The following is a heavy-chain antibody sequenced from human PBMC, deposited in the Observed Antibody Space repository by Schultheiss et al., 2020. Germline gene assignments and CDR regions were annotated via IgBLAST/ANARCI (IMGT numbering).Heavy chain of an antibody. CDR3: ARDAPFTTSWTVRFDY. D-gene: IGHD2-2*01. CDR1: GGSFSGYY. J-gene: IGHJ4*02. Sequence: SQTLSLTCAVYGGSFSGYYWSWIRQPPGKGLEWIGYIYYSGSTNYNPSLKSRVTISVDTSKNQFSLKLSSVTAADTAVYYCARDAPFTTSWTVRFDYWGQGTLVNVSS. V-gene: IGHV4-59*12. CDR2: IYYSGST.